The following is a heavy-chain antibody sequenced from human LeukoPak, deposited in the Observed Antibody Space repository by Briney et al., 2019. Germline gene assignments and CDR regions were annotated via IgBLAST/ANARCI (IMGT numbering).Heavy chain of an antibody. J-gene: IGHJ6*02. CDR3: TRGNAQTDGMDV. V-gene: IGHV3-23*01. CDR2: ISTSDTNT. Sequence: QPGGSLRLSCAASGFTFSTYSMSWVRQAPGRGLEWVSSISTSDTNTYYADSVQGRFTISRDNSKNTLYLQMKSLRAEDTAVYYCTRGNAQTDGMDVWGQGTTVTVSS. CDR1: GFTFSTYS. D-gene: IGHD4-11*01.